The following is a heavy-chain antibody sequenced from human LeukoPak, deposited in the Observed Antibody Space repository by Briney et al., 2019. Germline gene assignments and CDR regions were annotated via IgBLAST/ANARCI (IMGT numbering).Heavy chain of an antibody. D-gene: IGHD6-13*01. CDR2: IYYSGST. CDR3: ARVGAAAGPEYFDY. CDR1: GGSISCYY. Sequence: SETLSLTCTVSGGSISCYYWSWIRQPPGKGLEWIGYIYYSGSTNYNPSLKSRVTISVDTSKNQFSLKLSSVTAADTAVYYCARVGAAAGPEYFDYWGQGTLVTVSS. J-gene: IGHJ4*02. V-gene: IGHV4-59*08.